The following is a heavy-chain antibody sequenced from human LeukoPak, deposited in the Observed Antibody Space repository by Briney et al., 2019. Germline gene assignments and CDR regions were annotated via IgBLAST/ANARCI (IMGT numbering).Heavy chain of an antibody. J-gene: IGHJ5*02. D-gene: IGHD1-26*01. V-gene: IGHV1-2*02. CDR2: INPNSGGT. Sequence: ASVKVSCKSSGYTFTGYYIRWVRQAPGQGLEWVGWINPNSGGTNYAQKFQGRVTMTRDRSISTAYMDLSSLRSEDTAVYYCSRDNSVGDTAWCFDLWGQGTLVTVSS. CDR1: GYTFTGYY. CDR3: SRDNSVGDTAWCFDL.